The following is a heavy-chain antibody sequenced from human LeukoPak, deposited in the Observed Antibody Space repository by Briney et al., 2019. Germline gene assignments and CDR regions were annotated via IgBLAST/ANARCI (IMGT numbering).Heavy chain of an antibody. Sequence: GASVKVSCKTSGYSFTNYGISWVRQAPGRGLEWMGWISAYNGNPIYAQKLQGRVTMSTDTSTSTAYMELRSLRSDDTAVYYCARGVVVPAAMGRYYYYMDVWGKGTTVTISS. CDR3: ARGVVVPAAMGRYYYYMDV. J-gene: IGHJ6*03. V-gene: IGHV1-18*01. CDR2: ISAYNGNP. D-gene: IGHD2-2*01. CDR1: GYSFTNYG.